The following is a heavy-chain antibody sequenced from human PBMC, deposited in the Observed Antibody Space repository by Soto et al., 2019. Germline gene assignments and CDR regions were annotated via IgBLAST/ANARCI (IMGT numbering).Heavy chain of an antibody. CDR2: IYYSGST. CDR3: ARGYGGATTNYFDY. V-gene: IGHV4-59*01. CDR1: AGSLSSYY. Sequence: SETLSLTCTVSAGSLSSYYWSWIRQPPGKGLEWIGYIYYSGSTNYNTTLKNRVTISVDTSKNQFSLKLSSVTAADTAVYYCARGYGGATTNYFDYWGQGTLVTVSS. J-gene: IGHJ4*02. D-gene: IGHD1-26*01.